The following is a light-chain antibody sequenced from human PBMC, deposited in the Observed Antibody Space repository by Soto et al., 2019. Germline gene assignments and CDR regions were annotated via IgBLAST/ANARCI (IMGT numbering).Light chain of an antibody. J-gene: IGKJ1*01. V-gene: IGKV1-5*03. CDR2: EAS. CDR3: QQYNNFWT. Sequence: DIQITQSPSTLSASVGDRVTITCRASQNIYTWLARYQQKPGKAPKPLIYEASSLETGVPSRLSGSGSGTEFTLTIRSPQPDDFATYYCQQYNNFWTFGQGTKVDIK. CDR1: QNIYTW.